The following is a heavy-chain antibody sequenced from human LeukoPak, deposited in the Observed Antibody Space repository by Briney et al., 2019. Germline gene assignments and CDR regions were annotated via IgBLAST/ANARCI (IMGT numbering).Heavy chain of an antibody. J-gene: IGHJ4*02. Sequence: SETLSLTCAVYGGSFSGYYWSWIRQPPGKGLEWIGEINHSGSTNYNPSLKSRVTISVDTSKNQFSLKLSSVTAADTAVYYCARVLYDFWSGYSRHFDYWGQGTLVTVSS. V-gene: IGHV4-34*01. D-gene: IGHD3-3*01. CDR1: GGSFSGYY. CDR3: ARVLYDFWSGYSRHFDY. CDR2: INHSGST.